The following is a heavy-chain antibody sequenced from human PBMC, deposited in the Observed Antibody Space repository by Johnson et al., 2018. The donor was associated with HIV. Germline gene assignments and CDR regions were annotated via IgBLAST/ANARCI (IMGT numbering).Heavy chain of an antibody. V-gene: IGHV3-30*02. D-gene: IGHD3-16*01. CDR1: GFTFSSYG. CDR3: ATSYATGAFDI. J-gene: IGHJ3*02. CDR2: IRYDGSNK. Sequence: QVQLVESGGGVVQPGGSLRLSCAASGFTFSSYGMHWVRQAPGKGLEWVAFIRYDGSNKYYADSVKGRFTISRDNSKNTLYLQINSLRAEDTAVYYCATSYATGAFDIWGQGTMVTVSS.